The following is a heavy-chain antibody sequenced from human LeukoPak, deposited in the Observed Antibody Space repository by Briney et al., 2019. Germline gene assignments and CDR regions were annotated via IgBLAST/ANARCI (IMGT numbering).Heavy chain of an antibody. J-gene: IGHJ2*01. D-gene: IGHD2-15*01. Sequence: SETLSLTCTVSGGSIKSYYWSWIRQPPGKGLEWIGYIYYSGSTNYNPSLKNRVTISVDTSKNQFSLRLSSVTAADTAVYYCARDQGYCSGGRCYYWYFDLWGRGTLVTVSS. CDR2: IYYSGST. CDR1: GGSIKSYY. V-gene: IGHV4-59*01. CDR3: ARDQGYCSGGRCYYWYFDL.